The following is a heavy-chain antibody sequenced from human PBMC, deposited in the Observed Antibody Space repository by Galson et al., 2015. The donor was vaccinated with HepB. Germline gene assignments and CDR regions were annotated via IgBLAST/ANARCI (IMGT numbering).Heavy chain of an antibody. D-gene: IGHD6-13*01. CDR1: GGSISSVGYY. J-gene: IGHJ4*02. Sequence: TLSLTCTVSGGSISSVGYYWSWIRQHPGKGLEWIGYIYYSGSTYYNPSLKSRLTISVDTSKNQFSLKLSSVTAADTAVYYCARARYSDSPPDYWGQGTLVTVSS. V-gene: IGHV4-31*03. CDR2: IYYSGST. CDR3: ARARYSDSPPDY.